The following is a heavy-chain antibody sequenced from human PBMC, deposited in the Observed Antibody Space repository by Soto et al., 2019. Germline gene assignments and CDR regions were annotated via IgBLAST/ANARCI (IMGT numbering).Heavy chain of an antibody. Sequence: EVQLVESGGGLIQPGGSLRLSCAASGFTVSSNYMSWVRQAPGKGLEWVSVIYSGGSTYYADSVKGRFTISRDNSKNTLYLQMNSLRAEDTAVYYCSSLLYSSGWYFDYWGQGTLVTVSS. CDR3: SSLLYSSGWYFDY. V-gene: IGHV3-53*01. J-gene: IGHJ4*02. CDR2: IYSGGST. D-gene: IGHD6-19*01. CDR1: GFTVSSNY.